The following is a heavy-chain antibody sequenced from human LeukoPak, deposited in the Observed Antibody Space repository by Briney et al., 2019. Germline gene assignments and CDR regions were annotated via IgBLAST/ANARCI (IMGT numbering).Heavy chain of an antibody. J-gene: IGHJ5*02. CDR3: ARGDGDYDFWSGYGNHNWFDP. CDR2: IYTSGST. CDR1: GGSFSGYY. D-gene: IGHD3-3*01. V-gene: IGHV4-59*10. Sequence: SETLSLTCAVYGGSFSGYYWSWIRQPAGKGLEWIGRIYTSGSTNYNPSLKSRVTISVDTSKNQFSLKLSSVTAADTAVYYCARGDGDYDFWSGYGNHNWFDPWGQGTLVTVSS.